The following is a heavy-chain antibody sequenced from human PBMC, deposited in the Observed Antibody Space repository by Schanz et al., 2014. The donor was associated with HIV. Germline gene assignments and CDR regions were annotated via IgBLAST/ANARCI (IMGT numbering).Heavy chain of an antibody. V-gene: IGHV3-23*04. CDR2: ISESGGRT. Sequence: VQLVESGGGLVEPGGSLRLSCEASGFNFNNYAMTWVRQAPGKGLEWVSSISESGGRTYYADSVNGRFTISRDNSKNTLYLQMTTLRIDDTAVYYCAKPEYDSRGNSQSHFDYWGQGTLVTVSS. CDR3: AKPEYDSRGNSQSHFDY. CDR1: GFNFNNYA. J-gene: IGHJ4*02. D-gene: IGHD3-22*01.